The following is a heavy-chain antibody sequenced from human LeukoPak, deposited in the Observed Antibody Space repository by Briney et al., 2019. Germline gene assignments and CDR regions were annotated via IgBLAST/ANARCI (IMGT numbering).Heavy chain of an antibody. CDR3: ASLYSSGWEYYFDY. Sequence: PSETLSLTCTVSGGSISSFYWSWIRQPPGKGLEWIGYIYYSGSANYNPSLKSRVTISVDTSKNQFSLKLSSVTAADTAVYYCASLYSSGWEYYFDYWGQGTLVTVSS. CDR1: GGSISSFY. J-gene: IGHJ4*02. V-gene: IGHV4-59*12. D-gene: IGHD6-19*01. CDR2: IYYSGSA.